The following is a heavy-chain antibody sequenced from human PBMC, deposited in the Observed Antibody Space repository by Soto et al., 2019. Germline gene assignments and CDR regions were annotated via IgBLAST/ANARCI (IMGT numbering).Heavy chain of an antibody. V-gene: IGHV1-69*04. CDR3: ARADYSNYYMDV. Sequence: SVKVSCKASGGTFSSYAISWVRQAPGQGLEWMGRIIPILGIANYAQKFQGRVTITADKSTSTAYMELSSLRSEDTAVYYCARADYSNYYMDVWGKGTTVTVSS. D-gene: IGHD4-4*01. CDR2: IIPILGIA. CDR1: GGTFSSYA. J-gene: IGHJ6*03.